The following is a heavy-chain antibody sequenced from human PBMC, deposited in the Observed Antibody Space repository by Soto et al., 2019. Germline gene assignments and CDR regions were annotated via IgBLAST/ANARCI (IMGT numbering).Heavy chain of an antibody. CDR2: VGTANANT. J-gene: IGHJ4*02. V-gene: IGHV1-18*01. Sequence: QVQLVQSGPEVTMPGASLKVSSKTSGYTFTANGLACLRQPPGQRPEWLGWVGTANANTNYAEKFQGRVTMTSDRSTTTTYMELRSLRSDDTAVYYCARELNTDPTAYYSFAYWGQGTLVTVSS. CDR1: GYTFTANG. D-gene: IGHD3-9*01. CDR3: ARELNTDPTAYYSFAY.